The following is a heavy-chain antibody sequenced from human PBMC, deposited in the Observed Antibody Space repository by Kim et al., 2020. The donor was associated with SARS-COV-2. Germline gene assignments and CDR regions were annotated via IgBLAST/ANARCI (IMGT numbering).Heavy chain of an antibody. Sequence: SETLSLTCAVSGGSISSSNWWSWVRQPPGKGLEWIGEIYHSGSTNYNPSLKSRVTISVDKSKNQFSLKLSSVTAADTAVYYCARDPHIVVVPAAMGGYYYYGMDVWGPGTTVTVSS. CDR2: IYHSGST. V-gene: IGHV4-4*02. J-gene: IGHJ6*02. CDR3: ARDPHIVVVPAAMGGYYYYGMDV. D-gene: IGHD2-2*01. CDR1: GGSISSSNW.